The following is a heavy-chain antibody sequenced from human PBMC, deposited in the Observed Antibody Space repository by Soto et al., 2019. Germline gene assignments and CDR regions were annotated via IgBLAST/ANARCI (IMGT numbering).Heavy chain of an antibody. Sequence: QVQLQESGPGLVKPSETLSLTCTVSGASVSRYYVAWIRQSPGKGLGWIGFLYSSGSTNYNSSLKSRVTIPVDTSKTQFSLRLSSVTAADTAVYYCAIRVSAYYDFWGQGTRVTVSS. V-gene: IGHV4-59*02. CDR1: GASVSRYY. J-gene: IGHJ4*02. CDR3: AIRVSAYYDF. D-gene: IGHD2-8*01. CDR2: LYSSGST.